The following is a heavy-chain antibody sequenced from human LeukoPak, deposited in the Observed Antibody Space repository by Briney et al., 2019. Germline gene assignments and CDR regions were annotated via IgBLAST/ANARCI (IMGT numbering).Heavy chain of an antibody. CDR3: ARVVYKGGWIAVADDAFDI. CDR2: IYYSGST. Sequence: SETLSLTCAVYGGSFSGYYWSWIRQLPGKGLEWIGSIYYSGSTYYNPSLKSRVTISVDTSKNQFSLKLSSVTAADTAVYYCARVVYKGGWIAVADDAFDIWGQGTMVTVSS. CDR1: GGSFSGYY. J-gene: IGHJ3*02. D-gene: IGHD6-19*01. V-gene: IGHV4-34*01.